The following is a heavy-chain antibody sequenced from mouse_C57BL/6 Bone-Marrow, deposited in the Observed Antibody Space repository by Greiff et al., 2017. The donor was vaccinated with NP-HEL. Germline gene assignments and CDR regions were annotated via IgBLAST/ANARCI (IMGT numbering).Heavy chain of an antibody. CDR3: ARGGYDGCDY. CDR2: ISDGGSYT. V-gene: IGHV5-4*03. Sequence: EVKLMESGGGLVKPGGSLKLSCAASGFTFSSYAMSWVRQTPEKRLEWVATISDGGSYTYYPDNVKGRFTISRDNAKNNLYLQMSHLKSEDTAMYYCARGGYDGCDYWGQGTTLTVSS. CDR1: GFTFSSYA. J-gene: IGHJ2*01. D-gene: IGHD2-2*01.